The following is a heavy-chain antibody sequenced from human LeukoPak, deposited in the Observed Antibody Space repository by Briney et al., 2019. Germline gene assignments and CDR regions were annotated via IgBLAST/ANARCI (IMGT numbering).Heavy chain of an antibody. Sequence: SETLSLTCTVSGGSISSYYWSWIRQPPGKGLEWIGYIYYSGSTNYNPSLKSRVTISVDTSKNQFSLKLSSVTAADTAVYHCARDEPTYGMDVWGQGTTVTVSS. D-gene: IGHD1-14*01. CDR3: ARDEPTYGMDV. J-gene: IGHJ6*02. V-gene: IGHV4-59*01. CDR1: GGSISSYY. CDR2: IYYSGST.